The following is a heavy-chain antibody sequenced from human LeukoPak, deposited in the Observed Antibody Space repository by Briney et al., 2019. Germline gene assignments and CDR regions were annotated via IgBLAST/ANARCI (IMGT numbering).Heavy chain of an antibody. CDR2: IYSGGDT. V-gene: IGHV3-53*01. J-gene: IGHJ4*02. CDR1: GFTVSSNF. CDR3: ARDIGGIFDS. D-gene: IGHD1-26*01. Sequence: PGGSLRLSCAASGFTVSSNFMSWVRQAPGKGLEWVSVIYSGGDTYYADSVKGRFTISRDNSKNTLYLQMNSLRAEDTAVYYCARDIGGIFDSWGQGTLVTVPS.